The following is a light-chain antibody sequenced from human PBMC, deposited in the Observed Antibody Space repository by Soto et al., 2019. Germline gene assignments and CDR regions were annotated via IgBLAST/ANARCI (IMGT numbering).Light chain of an antibody. J-gene: IGLJ2*01. CDR1: D. CDR3: QSYDSSLSGVV. CDR2: GNS. Sequence: DAHWYQQLPGTAPNLLIYGNSNRPSGVPDRFSGSKSGTSASLAITGLQAEDEADYYCQSYDSSLSGVVFGGGTQLTVL. V-gene: IGLV1-40*01.